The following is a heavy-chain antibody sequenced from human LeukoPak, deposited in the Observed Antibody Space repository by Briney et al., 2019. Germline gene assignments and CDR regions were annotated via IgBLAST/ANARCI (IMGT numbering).Heavy chain of an antibody. Sequence: ASVTVSCTASGYTFTGYYMHWVRQAPGQGLEWMGWINPNSGGTNYAQKFQGRVTMTRDTSISTAYMELSRLRSDDTAVYYCARHSRDGENLFYYYYGMDVWGQGTTVTVSS. CDR3: ARHSRDGENLFYYYYGMDV. V-gene: IGHV1-2*02. CDR2: INPNSGGT. CDR1: GYTFTGYY. D-gene: IGHD5-24*01. J-gene: IGHJ6*02.